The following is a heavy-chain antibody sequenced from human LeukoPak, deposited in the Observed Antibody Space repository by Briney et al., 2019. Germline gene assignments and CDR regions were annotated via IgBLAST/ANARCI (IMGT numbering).Heavy chain of an antibody. V-gene: IGHV4-59*01. D-gene: IGHD4-17*01. Sequence: SETLSLTCTVSGVSISSYYWSWIRQPPGKGLEWIGYIYYSGSTNYNPSLKSRVTISVDTSKNQFSLKLSSVTAADTAVYYCAREKNYGDSYYFDYWGQGTLVTVSS. CDR2: IYYSGST. CDR1: GVSISSYY. J-gene: IGHJ4*02. CDR3: AREKNYGDSYYFDY.